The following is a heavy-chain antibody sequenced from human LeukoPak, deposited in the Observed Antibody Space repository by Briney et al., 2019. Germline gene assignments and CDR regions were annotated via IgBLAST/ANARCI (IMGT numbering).Heavy chain of an antibody. D-gene: IGHD2-2*01. V-gene: IGHV3-7*01. CDR3: AREGSVVVPAAISY. CDR1: GFTFSSYW. J-gene: IGHJ4*02. Sequence: PGGSLRLSCAASGFTFSSYWMSWVRQAPGKGLEWVANIKQDGSEKYYEDSVKGRFTISRDNAKNSLYLQMNSLRAEDTAVYYCAREGSVVVPAAISYWGQGTLVTVSS. CDR2: IKQDGSEK.